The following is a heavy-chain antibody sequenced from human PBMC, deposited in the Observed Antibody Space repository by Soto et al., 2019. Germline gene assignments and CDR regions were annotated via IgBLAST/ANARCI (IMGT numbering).Heavy chain of an antibody. V-gene: IGHV1-8*02. CDR2: MNPNSGNT. J-gene: IGHJ3*02. D-gene: IGHD4-17*01. CDR1: GYTFTYRY. CDR3: ARGRDYDDAFDI. Sequence: ASVKVSCKASGYTFTYRYLHWVRQATGQGLEWMGWMNPNSGNTGYAQKFQGRVTMTRNTSISTAYMELSSLRSEDTAVYYCARGRDYDDAFDIWGQGTMVTV.